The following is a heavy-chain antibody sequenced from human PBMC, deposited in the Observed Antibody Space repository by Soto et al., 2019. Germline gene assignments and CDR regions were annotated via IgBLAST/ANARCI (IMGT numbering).Heavy chain of an antibody. CDR3: AASIFYYGMDV. J-gene: IGHJ6*02. V-gene: IGHV5-51*01. CDR1: GYTFTNYW. CDR2: IYPGDSDT. Sequence: LGESLKISCKGSGYTFTNYWIGWVRQMPGKGLEWMGIIYPGDSDTKYNPSFQGQVTISADKSMTTTYLQGSSLKASETAIYYCAASIFYYGMDVWGQGTTVTVSS.